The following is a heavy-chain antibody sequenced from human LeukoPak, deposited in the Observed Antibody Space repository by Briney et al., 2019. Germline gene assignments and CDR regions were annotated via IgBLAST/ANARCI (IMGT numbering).Heavy chain of an antibody. Sequence: SETLSLTCTVSGGSISSHYWSWIRQPPGKGLEWLGHIYYSGSTNYNPSLQSRVTMSVDTSKNQFSLNLSSVTAADTAVYYCAGLLQSELTNWFDPWGQGTLVTVSS. D-gene: IGHD4-11*01. CDR2: IYYSGST. CDR3: AGLLQSELTNWFDP. CDR1: GGSISSHY. V-gene: IGHV4-59*11. J-gene: IGHJ5*02.